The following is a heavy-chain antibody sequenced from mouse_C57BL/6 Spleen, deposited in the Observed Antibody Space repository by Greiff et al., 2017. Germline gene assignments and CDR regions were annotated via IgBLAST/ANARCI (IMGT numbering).Heavy chain of an antibody. CDR3: ACSETAQATWGFAY. J-gene: IGHJ3*01. Sequence: VQLQQSGAELMKPGASVKLSCKATGYTFTGYWIEWVKQRPGHGLEWIGEILPGSGSTNYNEKFKGKATFTADTSSNTAYMQLSSLTTEDSAIYYCACSETAQATWGFAYWGQGTLVTVSA. V-gene: IGHV1-9*01. CDR1: GYTFTGYW. D-gene: IGHD3-2*02. CDR2: ILPGSGST.